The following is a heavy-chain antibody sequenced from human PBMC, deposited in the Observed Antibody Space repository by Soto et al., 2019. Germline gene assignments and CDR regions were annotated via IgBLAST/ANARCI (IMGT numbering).Heavy chain of an antibody. J-gene: IGHJ4*02. CDR2: INSDGSST. V-gene: IGHV3-74*01. CDR3: ARDFEY. Sequence: GGSLRLSCEASGFSFSTLWVHWVRQAPGKGLVWVSRINSDGSSTNYADSVKGRVTISRDNAKNTLYLQLNSLRPEDTAVYYCARDFEYWGQGTLVTVSS. CDR1: GFSFSTLW.